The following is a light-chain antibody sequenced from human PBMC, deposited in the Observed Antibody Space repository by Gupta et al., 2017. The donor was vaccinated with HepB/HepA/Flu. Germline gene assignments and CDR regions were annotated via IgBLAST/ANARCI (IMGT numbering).Light chain of an antibody. CDR3: HQDSTWPVT. CDR1: ENIGSQ. V-gene: IGKV3-15*01. J-gene: IGKJ4*01. CDR2: SAS. Sequence: EKVMTQSPGTLSMFPGEGATLSCRASENIGSQLAWYQQKPGQAPRLLIYSASTRATGIPARFSGSGSGTEFTLTIISRQSEDSAVYYCHQDSTWPVTFGGGTKVEIK.